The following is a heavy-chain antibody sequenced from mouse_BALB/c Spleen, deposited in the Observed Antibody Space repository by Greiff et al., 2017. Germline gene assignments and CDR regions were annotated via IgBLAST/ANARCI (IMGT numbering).Heavy chain of an antibody. Sequence: DVQLQESGGGLVQPGGSLRLSCATSGFTFTDYYMSWVRQPPGKALEWLGFIRNKANGYTTEYSASVKGRFTISRDNSQSILYLQMNTLRAEDSATYYCARDGYSTGDAMDYWGQGTSVTVSS. J-gene: IGHJ4*01. D-gene: IGHD2-3*01. CDR3: ARDGYSTGDAMDY. CDR2: IRNKANGYTT. CDR1: GFTFTDYY. V-gene: IGHV7-3*02.